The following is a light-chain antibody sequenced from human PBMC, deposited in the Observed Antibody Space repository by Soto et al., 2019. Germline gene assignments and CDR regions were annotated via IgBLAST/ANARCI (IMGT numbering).Light chain of an antibody. CDR1: SSDVGGYNY. Sequence: QSALTQPPSASGSPGQSVTISCTGTSSDVGGYNYVSWYQQDPGKAPKLMIYEVSKRPSGVPDRFSGSKSGNTASLTVSGLQAEDEADYYCSSYAGSNFYVFGTGTKLTVL. J-gene: IGLJ1*01. CDR2: EVS. V-gene: IGLV2-8*01. CDR3: SSYAGSNFYV.